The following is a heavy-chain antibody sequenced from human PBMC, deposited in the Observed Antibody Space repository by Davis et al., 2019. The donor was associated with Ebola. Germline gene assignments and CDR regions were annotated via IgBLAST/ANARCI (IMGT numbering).Heavy chain of an antibody. J-gene: IGHJ4*02. CDR3: ARHGHSVLRYFDWLYYFDY. CDR1: GGSISSSSYY. Sequence: SETLSLTCTVSGGSISSSSYYWGWIRQPPGKGLEWIGEINHSGSTNYNPSLKSRVTISVDTSKNQFSLKLSSVTAADTAVYYCARHGHSVLRYFDWLYYFDYWGQGTLVTVSS. D-gene: IGHD3-9*01. V-gene: IGHV4-39*01. CDR2: INHSGST.